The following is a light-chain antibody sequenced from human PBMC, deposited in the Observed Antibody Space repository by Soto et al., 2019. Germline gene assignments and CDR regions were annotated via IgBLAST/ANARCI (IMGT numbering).Light chain of an antibody. J-gene: IGLJ2*01. CDR2: NVI. Sequence: QSALTQVASVSGSPGQSITISCTGTSGDVGGYDYVSWYQQHPGKAPKLMIYNVIYRPSGVSNRFSGSKSGNTASLTISGLQAEDEANYYCSSYIDTNTVIFGGGTKLTVL. CDR3: SSYIDTNTVI. V-gene: IGLV2-14*03. CDR1: SGDVGGYDY.